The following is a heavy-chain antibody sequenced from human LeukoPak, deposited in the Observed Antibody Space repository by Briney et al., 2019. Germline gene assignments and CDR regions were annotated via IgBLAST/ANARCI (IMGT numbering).Heavy chain of an antibody. J-gene: IGHJ3*02. V-gene: IGHV4-61*02. CDR3: ARERTYYDFWSGYYTASLAGDAFDI. CDR2: IYTSGST. CDR1: GGSISSGSYY. D-gene: IGHD3-3*01. Sequence: SETLSLTCTVSGGSISSGSYYWSWIRQPAWKGLEWIGRIYTSGSTNYNPSLKSRVTISVDTSKNQFSLKLSSVTAADTAVYYCARERTYYDFWSGYYTASLAGDAFDIWGQGTMVTVSS.